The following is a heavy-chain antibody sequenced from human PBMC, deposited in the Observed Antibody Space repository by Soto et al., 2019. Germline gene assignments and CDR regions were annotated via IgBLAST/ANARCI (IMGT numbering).Heavy chain of an antibody. J-gene: IGHJ4*02. Sequence: ASVKVSCKASGYTFTSYGISWVRQAPGQGLEWMGWISAYNGNTNYAQKLQGRVTMTTDTSTSTAYMELRSLRSDDTAVYYCARDLWAYCGGDRGSPGDYWGQGTLVTVSS. CDR1: GYTFTSYG. CDR2: ISAYNGNT. V-gene: IGHV1-18*01. CDR3: ARDLWAYCGGDRGSPGDY. D-gene: IGHD2-21*02.